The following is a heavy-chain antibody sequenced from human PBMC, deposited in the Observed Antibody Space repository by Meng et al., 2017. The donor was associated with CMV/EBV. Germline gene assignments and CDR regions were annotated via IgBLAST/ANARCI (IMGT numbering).Heavy chain of an antibody. CDR2: INSDGSST. D-gene: IGHD2-2*01. J-gene: IGHJ4*02. Sequence: WAASGFTFSSYWMHWVRQAPGKGLVWVSRINSDGSSTSYADSVKGRFTISRDNAKNTLYLQMNSLRAEDTAVYYCARDKGSTGPPFDYWGQGTLVTVSS. V-gene: IGHV3-74*01. CDR1: GFTFSSYW. CDR3: ARDKGSTGPPFDY.